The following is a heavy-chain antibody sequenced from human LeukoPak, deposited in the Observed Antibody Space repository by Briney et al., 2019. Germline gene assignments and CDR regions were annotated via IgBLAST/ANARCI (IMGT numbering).Heavy chain of an antibody. Sequence: GGSLRLSCAASGFTFSSYAMSWVRQAPGKGLEWVSAIRGSGGSTYYADSVKGRFTISRDNSKNTLYLQMNSLRAEDTAVYYCARKRFRDDFWSGYHGGAFDIWGQGTMVTVSS. CDR1: GFTFSSYA. D-gene: IGHD3-3*01. CDR2: IRGSGGST. CDR3: ARKRFRDDFWSGYHGGAFDI. J-gene: IGHJ3*02. V-gene: IGHV3-23*01.